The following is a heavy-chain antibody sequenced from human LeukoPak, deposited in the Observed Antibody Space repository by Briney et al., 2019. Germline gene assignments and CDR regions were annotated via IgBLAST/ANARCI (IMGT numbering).Heavy chain of an antibody. CDR1: GGSFSGHY. J-gene: IGHJ3*01. CDR3: ASPPLDAFDV. CDR2: VNHSGDT. Sequence: SETLSLTCAVYGGSFSGHYWSWVRQPPGKGLEWIGEVNHSGDTHYNPSLKSRVTMSVDTSKNQFSLKLRSVPAAGTAVYFCASPPLDAFDVWGQGTMVTVSS. V-gene: IGHV4-34*01.